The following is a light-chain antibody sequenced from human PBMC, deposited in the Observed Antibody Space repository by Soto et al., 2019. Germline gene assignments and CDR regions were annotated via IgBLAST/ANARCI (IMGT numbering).Light chain of an antibody. Sequence: EIVLTQSPATLSLSPGERATLSCRASQSVNSYLAWYQQKPGQAPRLLFYDASNRATGIPARFSGSGSGTDFTLTISSLEPEDFAVYYCQPYNNWPLTFGGGTKVEIK. V-gene: IGKV3-11*01. J-gene: IGKJ4*01. CDR1: QSVNSY. CDR3: QPYNNWPLT. CDR2: DAS.